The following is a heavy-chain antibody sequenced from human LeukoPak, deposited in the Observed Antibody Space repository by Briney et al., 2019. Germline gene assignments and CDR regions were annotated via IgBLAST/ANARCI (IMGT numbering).Heavy chain of an antibody. Sequence: SETLSLTCTVSGDSISSSTYCWGWIRLPPGKGLEWIGSIYFSGTSYYNPSLKSRVTISVDTSKNQFSLKLTSVTAADTAVYYCARHTRGSPNYFDYWGQGTLVTVSS. V-gene: IGHV4-39*01. CDR2: IYFSGTS. J-gene: IGHJ4*02. CDR3: ARHTRGSPNYFDY. D-gene: IGHD1-26*01. CDR1: GDSISSSTYC.